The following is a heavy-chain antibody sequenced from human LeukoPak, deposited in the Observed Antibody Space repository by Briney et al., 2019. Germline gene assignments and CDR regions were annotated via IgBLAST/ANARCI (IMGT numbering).Heavy chain of an antibody. Sequence: GGSLRLSCAASGFTFSDYYMSWIRQAPGKGLGGVSYISSSGSTIYYADSVKGRFTISRDNAKNSLYLQMNSLRAEDTAVYYCARTPTPPSMIKLDNFDYWGQGTLVTVSS. D-gene: IGHD3-22*01. CDR3: ARTPTPPSMIKLDNFDY. V-gene: IGHV3-11*04. J-gene: IGHJ4*02. CDR1: GFTFSDYY. CDR2: ISSSGSTI.